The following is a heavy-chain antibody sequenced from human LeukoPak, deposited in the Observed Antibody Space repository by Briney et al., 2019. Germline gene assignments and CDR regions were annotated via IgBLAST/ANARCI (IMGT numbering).Heavy chain of an antibody. CDR3: ARGPSSGDYHVDF. J-gene: IGHJ4*02. CDR2: IYYSGRT. D-gene: IGHD4-17*01. V-gene: IGHV4-39*07. Sequence: SETLSLTCTVSGGSVSSSTYNWVWIRQPPGKGLGWIGSIYYSGRTNYNPSLKSRVTISVDTSKNQFSLDLSSLTAADTAAYYCARGPSSGDYHVDFWGQGALVTVSS. CDR1: GGSVSSSTYN.